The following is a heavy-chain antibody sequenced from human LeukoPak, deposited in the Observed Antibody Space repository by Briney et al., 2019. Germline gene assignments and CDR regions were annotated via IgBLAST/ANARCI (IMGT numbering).Heavy chain of an antibody. CDR2: IYGAEST. V-gene: IGHV3-53*01. D-gene: IGHD5-18*01. CDR3: ATRYNYYYLGY. J-gene: IGHJ4*02. CDR1: GFTVSGTY. Sequence: GSLRLSCAASGFTVSGTYMTWVRQAPGKGLEWVSSIYGAESTNYADSVKGRFTISRDNSKNTLYLQMSSLRVEDTAVYYCATRYNYYYLGYWGQGTLVTVSS.